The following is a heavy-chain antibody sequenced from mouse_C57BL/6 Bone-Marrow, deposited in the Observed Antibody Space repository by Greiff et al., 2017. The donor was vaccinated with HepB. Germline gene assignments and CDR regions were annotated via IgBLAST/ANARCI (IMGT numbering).Heavy chain of an antibody. J-gene: IGHJ4*01. V-gene: IGHV1-81*01. Sequence: VKVVESGAELARPGASVKLSCKASGYTFTSYGISWVKQRTGQGLEWIGEIYPRSGNTYYNEKFKGKATLTADKSSSTAYMELRSLTSEDSAVYFCAREGYYGSSPLYAMDYWGQGTSVTVSS. CDR2: IYPRSGNT. CDR3: AREGYYGSSPLYAMDY. CDR1: GYTFTSYG. D-gene: IGHD1-1*01.